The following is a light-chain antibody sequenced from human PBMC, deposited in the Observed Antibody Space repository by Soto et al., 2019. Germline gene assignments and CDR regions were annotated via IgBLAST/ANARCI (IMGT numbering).Light chain of an antibody. CDR1: SSDVGAYNY. V-gene: IGLV2-14*01. Sequence: QSVLTQPASVSGSPGQSITISSTGTSSDVGAYNYVSWYQQHPGKAPKLMIYEVSNRPSGVSNRFSGSKSGNTASLTISGLQAEDEADYYCSSSTRSRTVFGTGTKVHVL. J-gene: IGLJ1*01. CDR2: EVS. CDR3: SSSTRSRTV.